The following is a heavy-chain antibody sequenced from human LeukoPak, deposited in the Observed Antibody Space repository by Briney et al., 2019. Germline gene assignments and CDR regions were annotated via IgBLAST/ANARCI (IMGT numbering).Heavy chain of an antibody. J-gene: IGHJ6*03. CDR2: IYYSGST. CDR3: ARDARYYYGSGSYYQEHYYYYMDV. D-gene: IGHD3-10*01. CDR1: GGSISSYY. V-gene: IGHV4-59*01. Sequence: SETLSLTCTVSGGSISSYYWSWIRQPPGKGLEWIGYIYYSGSTIYNPSLKSRVTISVDTSKNQFSLRLSSVTAADTAVYYCARDARYYYGSGSYYQEHYYYYMDVWGKGTTVTVSS.